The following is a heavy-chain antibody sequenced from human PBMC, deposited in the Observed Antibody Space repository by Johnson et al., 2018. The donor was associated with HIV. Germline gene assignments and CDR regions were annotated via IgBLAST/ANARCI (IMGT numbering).Heavy chain of an antibody. CDR3: AKDRPLYVLHLFGAFDM. V-gene: IGHV3-30*04. Sequence: QVQLVESGGGVVQPGRSLRLSCAASGFTFSSYAMHWVRQAPGKGLEWVAVISYDGSNKYYADSVKGRFTISRDNSKNSLYLQMNSLRAEDTAVYYCAKDRPLYVLHLFGAFDMWGQGTMVTVSS. CDR1: GFTFSSYA. CDR2: ISYDGSNK. J-gene: IGHJ3*02. D-gene: IGHD2-15*01.